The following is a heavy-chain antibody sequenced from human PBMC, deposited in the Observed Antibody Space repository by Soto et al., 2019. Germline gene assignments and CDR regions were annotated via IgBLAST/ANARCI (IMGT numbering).Heavy chain of an antibody. CDR3: ARGRVTGAFDI. CDR1: GGSFSGYY. V-gene: IGHV4-34*01. J-gene: IGHJ3*02. D-gene: IGHD2-21*02. CDR2: INHSGST. Sequence: SETLSLTCAVYGGSFSGYYWSWIRQPPGKGLEWIGEINHSGSTNYNPSLKSRVTISVDTSKNQFSLKLSSVTAADTAVYYCARGRVTGAFDIWGQGTMVTVSS.